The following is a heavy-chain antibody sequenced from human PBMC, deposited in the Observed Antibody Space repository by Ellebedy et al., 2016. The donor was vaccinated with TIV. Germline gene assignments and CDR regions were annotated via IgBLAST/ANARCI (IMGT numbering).Heavy chain of an antibody. CDR2: ISGDGRTT. Sequence: PGGSLRLSCGASGFIFTNFLMYWVRQAPGKGPEWVSRISGDGRTTNYADSVKGRFSISRDNANNMVYLQMNSLRSDDTAVYYCARGMRQGLWWPYFDYWGQGTLVTVFS. V-gene: IGHV3-74*01. D-gene: IGHD2-21*01. J-gene: IGHJ4*02. CDR1: GFIFTNFL. CDR3: ARGMRQGLWWPYFDY.